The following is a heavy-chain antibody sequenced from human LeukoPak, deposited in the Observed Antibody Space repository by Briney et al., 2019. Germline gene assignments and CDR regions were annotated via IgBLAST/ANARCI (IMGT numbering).Heavy chain of an antibody. CDR1: GGTFSSYA. CDR2: IIPIFGTA. CDR3: ARGDSSGYYYVSFDY. D-gene: IGHD3-22*01. V-gene: IGHV1-69*05. Sequence: SVKVSCKASGGTFSSYAISWVRQAPGQGLEWMGRIIPIFGTANYAQKFQGRVTITTDESTSTAYMELSSLRSGDTAVYYCARGDSSGYYYVSFDYWGQGTLVTVSS. J-gene: IGHJ4*02.